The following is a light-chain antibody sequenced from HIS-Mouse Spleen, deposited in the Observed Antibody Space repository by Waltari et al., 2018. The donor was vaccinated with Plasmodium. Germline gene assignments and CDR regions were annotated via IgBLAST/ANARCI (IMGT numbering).Light chain of an antibody. V-gene: IGLV3-21*02. CDR1: NIGSKS. CDR3: QVWDSSSDHYV. J-gene: IGLJ1*01. CDR2: DDS. Sequence: SYVLPQPPSVSVAPGQTARITCGGNNIGSKSVHWYQQKPGQAPVLVVYDDSDRPSGIRERFSGSNSGNTATLTISRVEAGDEADYYCQVWDSSSDHYVFGTGTKVTVL.